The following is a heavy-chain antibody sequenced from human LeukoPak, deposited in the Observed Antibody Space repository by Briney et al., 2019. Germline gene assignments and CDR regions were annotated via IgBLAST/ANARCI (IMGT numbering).Heavy chain of an antibody. CDR1: GGSISSYY. V-gene: IGHV4-59*01. D-gene: IGHD1-26*01. Sequence: SETLSLTCTVSGGSISSYYWSWIRQPPGKGLEWIGYIYYSGSTNYNPSLKSRVTISVDTSKNQFSLKLSSVTAAGTAVYYCAREGMEHGDAFDIWGQGTMVTVSS. CDR2: IYYSGST. J-gene: IGHJ3*02. CDR3: AREGMEHGDAFDI.